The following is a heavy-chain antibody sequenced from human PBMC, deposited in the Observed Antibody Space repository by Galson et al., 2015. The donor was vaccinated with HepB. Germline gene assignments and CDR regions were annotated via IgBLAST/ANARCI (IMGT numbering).Heavy chain of an antibody. CDR2: ISAYNGNT. J-gene: IGHJ3*02. CDR1: GYTFTSYG. V-gene: IGHV1-18*04. Sequence: SVKVSCKASGYTFTSYGISWVRQAPGQGLEWMGWISAYNGNTNYAQKLQGRVTMTTDTSTSTAYMELRSLRSDDTAVYYCASILRQRGAFDIWGQGTMVTVSS. D-gene: IGHD4-17*01. CDR3: ASILRQRGAFDI.